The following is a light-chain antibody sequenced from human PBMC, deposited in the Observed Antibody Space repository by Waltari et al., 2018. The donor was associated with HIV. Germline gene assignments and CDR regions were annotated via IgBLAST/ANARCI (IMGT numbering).Light chain of an antibody. CDR2: DVS. CDR3: CSYAGSSTLL. CDR1: SSDVGGYKY. J-gene: IGLJ3*02. Sequence: QSALTQPASVSGSPGQSITISCTGASSDVGGYKYVSWYQHHPGKAHKLMIYDVSERPSGVSNRFSGSKSGNTASLRISGLQAEDEADYYCCSYAGSSTLLFGGGTKVTVL. V-gene: IGLV2-23*02.